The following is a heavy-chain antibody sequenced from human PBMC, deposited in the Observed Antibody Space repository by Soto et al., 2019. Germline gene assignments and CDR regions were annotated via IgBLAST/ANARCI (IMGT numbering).Heavy chain of an antibody. CDR3: AKDQTVVVPAAIYYYYYGMDV. CDR2: ISYDGSNK. CDR1: GFTFSSYG. V-gene: IGHV3-30*18. J-gene: IGHJ6*02. D-gene: IGHD2-2*01. Sequence: QVQLVESGGGVVQPGRSLRLSCAASGFTFSSYGMHWVRQAPGKGLERVAVISYDGSNKYYADSVKGRFTISRDNSKNTLYLQMNSLRAEDTAVYYCAKDQTVVVPAAIYYYYYGMDVWGQGTTVTVSS.